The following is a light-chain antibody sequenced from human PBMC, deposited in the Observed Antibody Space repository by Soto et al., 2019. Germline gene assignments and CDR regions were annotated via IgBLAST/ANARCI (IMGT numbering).Light chain of an antibody. Sequence: EIVLTQSPGTLSLSPGERATLSCRASQSVSSSYSAWYQQKPGQAPRLLIYGASSRATGIPDRFSGSGSGTDFSLTISRLEPEYFAVYYCQQYGSSPPYTFGQGTKLKIK. J-gene: IGKJ2*01. CDR1: QSVSSSY. CDR2: GAS. CDR3: QQYGSSPPYT. V-gene: IGKV3-20*01.